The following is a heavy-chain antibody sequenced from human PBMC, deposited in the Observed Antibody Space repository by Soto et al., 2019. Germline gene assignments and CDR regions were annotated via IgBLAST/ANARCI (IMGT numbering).Heavy chain of an antibody. CDR3: VRATEDTCYFGNFES. J-gene: IGHJ4*02. Sequence: GGSLRLSCAASGFAFSTCAMHWVRQAPGKGLDWVTVISNDEKRKFYADSVKGRFTVSRDNFKNTVYLEMADLRVEDTAVYFCVRATEDTCYFGNFESWGQRPQVAVSS. CDR1: GFAFSTCA. D-gene: IGHD3-9*01. CDR2: ISNDEKRK. V-gene: IGHV3-30*04.